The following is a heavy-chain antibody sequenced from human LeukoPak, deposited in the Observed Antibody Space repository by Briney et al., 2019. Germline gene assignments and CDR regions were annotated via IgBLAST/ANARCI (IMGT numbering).Heavy chain of an antibody. Sequence: GSLRLSCAASGFTFSSYAMSWVRQAPGKGLEWVSAISGSGGSTYYADSVKGRFTISRDNSKNSLYLQMNSLRAEDTAVYYCARAGYDFWSGYLDDAFDIWGQGTMVTVSS. CDR3: ARAGYDFWSGYLDDAFDI. J-gene: IGHJ3*02. CDR2: ISGSGGST. D-gene: IGHD3-3*01. V-gene: IGHV3-23*01. CDR1: GFTFSSYA.